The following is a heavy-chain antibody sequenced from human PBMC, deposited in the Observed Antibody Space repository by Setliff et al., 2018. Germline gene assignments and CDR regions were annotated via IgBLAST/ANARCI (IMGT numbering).Heavy chain of an antibody. CDR2: VYYSGRT. Sequence: SATLSLTCSVSGASIRSYFWTWFRQPPGKGLEWIGYVYYSGRTKYNPALESRVTISEDTSKSQFSLNLSSVTAADTAVYYCATYPLYGRTQLVDVWGKGTTVTVSS. CDR1: GASIRSYF. D-gene: IGHD1-1*01. CDR3: ATYPLYGRTQLVDV. J-gene: IGHJ6*04. V-gene: IGHV4-59*01.